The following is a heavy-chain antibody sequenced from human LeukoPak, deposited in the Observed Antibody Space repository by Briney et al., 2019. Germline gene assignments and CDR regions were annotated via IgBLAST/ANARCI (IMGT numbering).Heavy chain of an antibody. CDR2: INPSGGST. V-gene: IGHV1-46*01. CDR1: GYTFTSYY. Sequence: ASVKASCTAFGYTFTSYYMHWVRQSPGLRLECMRIINPSGGSTSYAQKFQGRVTMTRETSTSTVYMELSSLRSEDTAVYYCARTWDILTGSGWFDPWGQGTLVTVSS. J-gene: IGHJ5*02. D-gene: IGHD3-9*01. CDR3: ARTWDILTGSGWFDP.